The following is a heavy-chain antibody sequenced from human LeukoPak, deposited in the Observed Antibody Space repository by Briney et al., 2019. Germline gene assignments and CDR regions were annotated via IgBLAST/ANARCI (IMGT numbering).Heavy chain of an antibody. D-gene: IGHD1-7*01. V-gene: IGHV4-31*03. Sequence: SQTLSLTCTVSGGSISSGGYYWSWIRQHPGKGLEWIGYIYYSGSTYYNPSLKSRVTISVDTSKNQFSLKLSFVTAADTAVYYCARERRTTILRDAFDIWGQGTMVTVSS. CDR2: IYYSGST. CDR1: GGSISSGGYY. J-gene: IGHJ3*02. CDR3: ARERRTTILRDAFDI.